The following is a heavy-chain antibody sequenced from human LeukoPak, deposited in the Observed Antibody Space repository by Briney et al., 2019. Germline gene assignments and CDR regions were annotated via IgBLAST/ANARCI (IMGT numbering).Heavy chain of an antibody. V-gene: IGHV4-59*08. CDR3: ARRNYGDYRYWYFDL. D-gene: IGHD4-17*01. J-gene: IGHJ2*01. Sequence: PSGPRSLTCTVSGNAISSPYWSWFRQPPGKELKWFGYIFHGGDTSYNPSLKKRSTISLDTSKSQSALILTTVTASDTAVNYCARRNYGDYRYWYFDLWGRGPRIPVSS. CDR1: GNAISSPY. CDR2: IFHGGDT.